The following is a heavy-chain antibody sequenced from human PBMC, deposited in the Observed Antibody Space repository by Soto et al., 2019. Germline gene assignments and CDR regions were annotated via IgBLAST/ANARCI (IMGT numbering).Heavy chain of an antibody. CDR1: GGTFNNNA. D-gene: IGHD6-6*01. V-gene: IGHV1-69*13. J-gene: IGHJ4*02. CDR2: TIPMFGTS. CDR3: AVSMAARLHYYYFDY. Sequence: ASVKVSCKASGGTFNNNAISWVRQAPGQGLEWMGGTIPMFGTSNYAPKLQGRVTITADESRSTAYMELTSLRSEDTAVYYCAVSMAARLHYYYFDYWGQGTLVTVPQ.